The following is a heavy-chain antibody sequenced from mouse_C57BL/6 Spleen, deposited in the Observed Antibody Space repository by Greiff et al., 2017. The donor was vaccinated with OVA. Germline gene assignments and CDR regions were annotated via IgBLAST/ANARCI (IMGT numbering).Heavy chain of an antibody. V-gene: IGHV5-17*01. CDR1: GFTFSDYG. CDR3: ARDYPYAMDY. D-gene: IGHD5-5*01. CDR2: ISSGSSTN. J-gene: IGHJ4*01. Sequence: EVQLMESGGGLVKPGGSLKLSCAASGFTFSDYGMHWVRQAPEKGLEWVAYISSGSSTNYYADTVKGRFTISRDNAKNTLFLQMTSLRSEDTAMYYCARDYPYAMDYWGQGTSVTVSS.